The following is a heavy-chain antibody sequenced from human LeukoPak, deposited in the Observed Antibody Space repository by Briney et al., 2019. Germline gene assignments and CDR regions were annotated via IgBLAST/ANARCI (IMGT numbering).Heavy chain of an antibody. Sequence: GGSLRLSCAASGFTFSSYAMSWVRQAPGKGLEWVSAISGSGGSTYYADSVKGRFTIFRDNSKNTLYLQMNSLRAEDTAVYYCAKVPHSSGWYYFDYWGQGTLVTVSS. J-gene: IGHJ4*02. CDR1: GFTFSSYA. CDR3: AKVPHSSGWYYFDY. D-gene: IGHD6-19*01. CDR2: ISGSGGST. V-gene: IGHV3-23*01.